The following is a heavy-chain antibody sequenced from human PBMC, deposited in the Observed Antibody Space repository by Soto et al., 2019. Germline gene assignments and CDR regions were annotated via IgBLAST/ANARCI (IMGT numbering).Heavy chain of an antibody. V-gene: IGHV1-24*01. D-gene: IGHD2-2*02. J-gene: IGHJ5*02. Sequence: AAVKVSCKVSGYTLTELSMHWVRQAPGKGLEWMGGFDPEDGETIYAQKFQGRVTMTEDTSTDTAYMELSSLRSEDTAVYYCATVGVVVPAAILGFDPWGQGTLVTVSS. CDR3: ATVGVVVPAAILGFDP. CDR1: GYTLTELS. CDR2: FDPEDGET.